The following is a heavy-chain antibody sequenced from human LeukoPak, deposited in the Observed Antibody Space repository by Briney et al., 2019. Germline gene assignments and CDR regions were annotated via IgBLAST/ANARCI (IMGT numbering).Heavy chain of an antibody. Sequence: SVKVSCKASRGTFSSYAISWLRQAPGQGLEWMGGIIPIFGTANYAQKFQGRVTITADESTSTAYMELSSLRSEDTAVYYCARGGEAGYYSSTSCYTGDCWGQGTLVTVSS. J-gene: IGHJ4*02. V-gene: IGHV1-69*13. CDR3: ARGGEAGYYSSTSCYTGDC. CDR2: IIPIFGTA. D-gene: IGHD2-2*02. CDR1: RGTFSSYA.